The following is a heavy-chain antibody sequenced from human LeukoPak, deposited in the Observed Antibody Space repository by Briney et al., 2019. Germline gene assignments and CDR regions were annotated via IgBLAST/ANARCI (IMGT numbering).Heavy chain of an antibody. CDR3: ATDASARTYTDAFDI. Sequence: ASVKVSCKVSGYTLTELSMHWVRQAPGKGLEWMGGFDPGDGETIYAQKFQGRVTMTEDTSTDTAYMELSSLRSEDTAVYYCATDASARTYTDAFDIWGQGTMVTVSS. D-gene: IGHD2-2*02. CDR2: FDPGDGET. CDR1: GYTLTELS. J-gene: IGHJ3*02. V-gene: IGHV1-24*01.